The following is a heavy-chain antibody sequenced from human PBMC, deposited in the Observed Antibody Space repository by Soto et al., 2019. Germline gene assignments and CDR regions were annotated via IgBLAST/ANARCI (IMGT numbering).Heavy chain of an antibody. D-gene: IGHD2-15*01. V-gene: IGHV1-69*13. J-gene: IGHJ6*02. CDR1: GGTFSSYA. CDR2: IIPIFGTA. Sequence: SVKVSCKASGGTFSSYAISWVRQAPGQGLEWMGGIIPIFGTANYAQKSQGRVTITADESTSTAYMELSSLRSEDTAVYYCATYCSGGSCYPNYYGMDVWGQGTTVTVSS. CDR3: ATYCSGGSCYPNYYGMDV.